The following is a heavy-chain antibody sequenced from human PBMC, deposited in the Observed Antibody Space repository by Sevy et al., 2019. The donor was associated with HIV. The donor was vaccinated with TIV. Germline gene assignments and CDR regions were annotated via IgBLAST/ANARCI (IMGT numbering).Heavy chain of an antibody. CDR3: AREFYGETVPDHFDY. D-gene: IGHD4-17*01. J-gene: IGHJ4*02. CDR2: IYTSGST. CDR1: GVSFINNY. Sequence: SETLSLTCTVSGVSFINNYWTWIRQPAGKGLEWIGHIYTSGSTRYNPSLQNRVTMSVDTSKNYFSLRLSSVTAADTAVYYSAREFYGETVPDHFDYWGQGTLVTVSS. V-gene: IGHV4-4*07.